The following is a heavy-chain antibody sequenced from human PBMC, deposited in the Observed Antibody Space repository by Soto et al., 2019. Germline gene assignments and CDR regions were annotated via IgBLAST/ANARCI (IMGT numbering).Heavy chain of an antibody. CDR2: IYYSGST. D-gene: IGHD3-22*01. V-gene: IGHV4-59*01. CDR3: ARVAWDYYGSSGYFDY. J-gene: IGHJ4*02. CDR1: GGSISSYY. Sequence: SETLSLTCTVSGGSISSYYWSWIRQPPGKGLEWIGYIYYSGSTNYNPSLKSRVTISVDTSKNQFSLKLSSVTAADTAVYYCARVAWDYYGSSGYFDYWGQGTLVTVSS.